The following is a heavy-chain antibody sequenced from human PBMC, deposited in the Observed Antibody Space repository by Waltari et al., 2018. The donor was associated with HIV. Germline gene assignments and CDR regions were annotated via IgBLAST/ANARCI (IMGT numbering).Heavy chain of an antibody. Sequence: QLQLQESGPGLVKPSETLSLTCTVSGGSISRSSYFWGWIRQPPGKGLGWIGSIYYSGNTYYNPSLKSRVTISVDTPKNQFSLILSSVTAADTAVYYCARRHVDTALVRWGLDDWGQGTLVTVSS. D-gene: IGHD5-18*01. V-gene: IGHV4-39*01. J-gene: IGHJ4*02. CDR3: ARRHVDTALVRWGLDD. CDR1: GGSISRSSYF. CDR2: IYYSGNT.